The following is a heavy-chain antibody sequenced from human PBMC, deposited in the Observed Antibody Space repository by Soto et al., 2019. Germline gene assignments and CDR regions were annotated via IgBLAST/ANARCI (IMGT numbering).Heavy chain of an antibody. D-gene: IGHD2-2*01. Sequence: PGGSLRLSCAASGFTFNDYYMNWIRQAPGKGLEWISYVSTSGSTVYYADYEKGRFTISRDNAKNSLFLQMNSLRAEDTAVFYCARGSRYCISTSCRYYFDYGGQGTLVTVSS. V-gene: IGHV3-11*01. CDR3: ARGSRYCISTSCRYYFDY. CDR2: VSTSGSTV. J-gene: IGHJ4*02. CDR1: GFTFNDYY.